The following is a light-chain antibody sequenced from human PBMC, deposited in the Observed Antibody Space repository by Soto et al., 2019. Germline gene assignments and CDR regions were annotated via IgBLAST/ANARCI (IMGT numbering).Light chain of an antibody. CDR2: GAS. CDR3: QQYGSSSWT. Sequence: EIVLTQSPGTLSLSPGERATLSCRASQSVSSIYLAWYQHKPGQAPRLLIYGASSRATGIPDRSSGSGSGTDFTLTISRLEPEDFAVYYCQQYGSSSWTFGRGTTVEIK. J-gene: IGKJ1*01. CDR1: QSVSSIY. V-gene: IGKV3-20*01.